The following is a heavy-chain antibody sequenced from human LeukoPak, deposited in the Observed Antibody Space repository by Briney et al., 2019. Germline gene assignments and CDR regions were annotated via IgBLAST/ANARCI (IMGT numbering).Heavy chain of an antibody. CDR3: AKDLLEYYYDSSDQ. CDR2: ISYDGSNK. J-gene: IGHJ4*02. V-gene: IGHV3-30*18. CDR1: GFTFSSYG. D-gene: IGHD3-22*01. Sequence: PGRSLRLSCAASGFTFSSYGMHWVRQAPGKGLEWVAVISYDGSNKYYADSVKGRFTISGDNSKNTLYLQMNSLRAEDTAVYYCAKDLLEYYYDSSDQWGQGTLVTVSS.